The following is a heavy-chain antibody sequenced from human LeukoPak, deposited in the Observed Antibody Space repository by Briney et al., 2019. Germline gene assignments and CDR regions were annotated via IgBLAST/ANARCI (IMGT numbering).Heavy chain of an antibody. CDR3: AKEGGFTIFGVVIDNYYYGMDV. V-gene: IGHV3-30*18. Sequence: PGGSLRLSCAASGFTFSGYWMSWVRQAPGKGLEWVAVISYDGSNKYYADSVKGRFTISRDNSKSTLYLQMNSLRAEDTAVYYCAKEGGFTIFGVVIDNYYYGMDVWGQGTLVTVSS. J-gene: IGHJ6*02. CDR2: ISYDGSNK. D-gene: IGHD3-3*01. CDR1: GFTFSGYW.